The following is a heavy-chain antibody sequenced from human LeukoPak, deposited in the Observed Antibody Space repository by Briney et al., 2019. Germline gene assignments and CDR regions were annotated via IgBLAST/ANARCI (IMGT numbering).Heavy chain of an antibody. J-gene: IGHJ4*02. D-gene: IGHD3-9*01. V-gene: IGHV3-9*01. CDR2: ITWNSDDM. CDR3: TKVTDWRTGFDY. Sequence: QPGGSLRLSCAASGFTFDGYGMYWVRHAPGKGLEWVSGITWNSDDMAYADSVKGRFTISRDNAKNCLYLQMNSLRVEDTALYYCTKVTDWRTGFDYWGQGTLVTVSS. CDR1: GFTFDGYG.